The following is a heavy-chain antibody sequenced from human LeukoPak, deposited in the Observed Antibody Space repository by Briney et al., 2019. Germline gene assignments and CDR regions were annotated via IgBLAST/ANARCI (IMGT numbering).Heavy chain of an antibody. CDR1: GGCISSHY. J-gene: IGHJ5*02. V-gene: IGHV4-59*11. Sequence: SETLSLTCSVSGGCISSHYWSWSRQPPGKGLEWIGYIYYSGSTKYNPSLKSRVTISVDTSKNQFSLKLSSVTAADTAVYYCARGGTTVTPGLLWFDPWGQGTLVTVSS. CDR3: ARGGTTVTPGLLWFDP. D-gene: IGHD4-17*01. CDR2: IYYSGST.